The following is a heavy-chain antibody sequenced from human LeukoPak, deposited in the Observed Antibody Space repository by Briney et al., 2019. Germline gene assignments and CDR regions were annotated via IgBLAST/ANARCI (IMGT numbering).Heavy chain of an antibody. V-gene: IGHV3-30*02. CDR2: VRFDGADK. CDR3: VTDIHDTRGYAHDAFHI. J-gene: IGHJ3*02. D-gene: IGHD3-22*01. CDR1: GVNFNGFG. Sequence: GGSLRLSCTASGVNFNGFGMHWVRQAPGKGLEWVACVRFDGADKHSADSVKGRFTTAGDNSKNTLYLQMTTLRIDDTAVYYSVTDIHDTRGYAHDAFHIWGQRIMVTVSS.